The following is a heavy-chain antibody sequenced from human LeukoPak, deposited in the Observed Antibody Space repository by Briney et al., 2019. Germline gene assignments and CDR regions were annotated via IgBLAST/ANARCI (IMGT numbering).Heavy chain of an antibody. CDR1: GFTFSRYS. CDR2: ISSSRYI. J-gene: IGHJ6*03. Sequence: GGSLRLSCAASGFTFSRYSMNWVRQAPGKGLEWVSSISSSRYIFYADSMKGRFTISRDNAKNSLYLQMNSLRAEDTAVYYCARWATGTMVRGRLDRYYYYMDVWGKGTTVTVSS. V-gene: IGHV3-21*01. CDR3: ARWATGTMVRGRLDRYYYYMDV. D-gene: IGHD3-10*01.